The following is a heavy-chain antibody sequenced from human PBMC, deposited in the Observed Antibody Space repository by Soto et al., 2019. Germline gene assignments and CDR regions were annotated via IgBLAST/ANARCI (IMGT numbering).Heavy chain of an antibody. D-gene: IGHD3-10*01. CDR2: IWYDGSNK. CDR3: ARGSHVTMVRGNINP. Sequence: QVQLVESGGGVVQPGRSLRLSCAASGFTFSSYGMHWVLQAPGKGLEWVAVIWYDGSNKYYADSVKGRFTISRDNSKNTLYLQMNSLRAEDTAVYYCARGSHVTMVRGNINPWGQGTLVTVSS. J-gene: IGHJ5*02. CDR1: GFTFSSYG. V-gene: IGHV3-33*01.